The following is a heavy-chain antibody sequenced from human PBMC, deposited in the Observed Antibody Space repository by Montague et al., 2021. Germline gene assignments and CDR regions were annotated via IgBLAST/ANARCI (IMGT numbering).Heavy chain of an antibody. CDR3: ARGRGGYLDY. J-gene: IGHJ4*03. V-gene: IGHV3-30-3*01. Sequence: SLRLSCAASGFTFSTYNINWVRQAPGKGLEWVAALLYDGNNEYYANSVKGRFTFSRGKSKNTLYLQMNSLRAEDTAVYYCARGRGGYLDYWGQGTLVTVSS. CDR1: GFTFSTYN. CDR2: LLYDGNNE.